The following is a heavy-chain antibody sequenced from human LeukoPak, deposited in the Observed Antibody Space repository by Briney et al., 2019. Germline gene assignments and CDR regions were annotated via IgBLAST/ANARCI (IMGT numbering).Heavy chain of an antibody. CDR1: GYTFTNYV. J-gene: IGHJ3*01. V-gene: IGHV1-18*01. CDR3: ARDRFYSSVSRALDV. CDR2: ISGYNGNT. D-gene: IGHD6-25*01. Sequence: ASVKVSCKASGYTFTNYVIAWVRQAPGQGLEWMGWISGYNGNTNHAQKYQDRVTMTTDTSTSTAYMELGSLRPDDTAVYYCARDRFYSSVSRALDVWGQGTMVIVSS.